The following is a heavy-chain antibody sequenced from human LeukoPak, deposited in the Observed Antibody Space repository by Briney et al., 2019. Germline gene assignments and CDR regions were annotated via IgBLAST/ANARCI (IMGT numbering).Heavy chain of an antibody. Sequence: SVKVSCKASGGTFISYAISWVRQAPGQGLEWMGGIIPIFGTANHAQKFQGRVTITADESTSTAYMELSSLRSEDTAVYYCARDLACGYDYMKEGELWFDPWGQGTLVTVSS. CDR3: ARDLACGYDYMKEGELWFDP. CDR2: IIPIFGTA. V-gene: IGHV1-69*13. D-gene: IGHD5-12*01. CDR1: GGTFISYA. J-gene: IGHJ5*02.